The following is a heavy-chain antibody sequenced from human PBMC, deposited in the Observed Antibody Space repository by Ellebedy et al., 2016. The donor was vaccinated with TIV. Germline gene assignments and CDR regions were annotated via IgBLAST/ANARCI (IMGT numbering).Heavy chain of an antibody. J-gene: IGHJ4*02. CDR1: GFTFSSYA. CDR2: ISYDGSNK. V-gene: IGHV3-30-3*01. Sequence: GESLKISXAASGFTFSSYAMSWVRQAPGKGLEWVAVISYDGSNKYYADSVKGRFTISRDNSKNTLYLQMNSLRAEDTAVYYCARDREYYGSGSPSYGIDYWGQGTLVTVSS. D-gene: IGHD3-10*01. CDR3: ARDREYYGSGSPSYGIDY.